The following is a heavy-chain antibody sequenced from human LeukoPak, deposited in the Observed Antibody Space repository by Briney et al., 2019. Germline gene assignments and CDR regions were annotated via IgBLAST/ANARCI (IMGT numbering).Heavy chain of an antibody. J-gene: IGHJ4*02. V-gene: IGHV1-18*04. CDR2: ISAYNGKT. Sequence: ASVKVSCKASGYTFTGYYMHWVRQAPGQGLEWMGWISAYNGKTNYAQKFQGRVTMTTDTPTSTVYMELRRLRSDDTAVYYCARGDIVVVVGATPGYFDFWGQGTQVTVSS. CDR3: ARGDIVVVVGATPGYFDF. CDR1: GYTFTGYY. D-gene: IGHD2-15*01.